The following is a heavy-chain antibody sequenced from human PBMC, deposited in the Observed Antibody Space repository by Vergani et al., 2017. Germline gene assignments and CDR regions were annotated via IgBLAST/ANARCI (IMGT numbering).Heavy chain of an antibody. CDR2: IRSKAYGGTT. J-gene: IGHJ4*02. D-gene: IGHD3-10*01. V-gene: IGHV3-49*03. CDR1: GFTFGDYA. Sequence: EVQLVESGGGLVQPGRSLRLSCTASGFTFGDYAMSWFRQAPGKGLEWVGFIRSKAYGGTTEYAASVKGRFTISRDDSKSIAYLQMNSLKTEDTAVYYGTRGAGVRGVIFDYWGQGTLVTVSS. CDR3: TRGAGVRGVIFDY.